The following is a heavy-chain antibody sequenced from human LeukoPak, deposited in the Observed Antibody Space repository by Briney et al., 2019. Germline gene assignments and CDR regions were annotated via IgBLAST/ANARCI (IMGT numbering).Heavy chain of an antibody. CDR3: AKGSDYGDYVGSDY. V-gene: IGHV3-30*02. Sequence: GGSLRLSCAASGFTFSSYGMHWVRQAPGKGLEWVAFIRYDGSNKYYADSVKGRFTISRDNSKNTLYLQMNSLRAEDTAVYYCAKGSDYGDYVGSDYWGQGTLVTVSS. CDR1: GFTFSSYG. J-gene: IGHJ4*02. CDR2: IRYDGSNK. D-gene: IGHD4-17*01.